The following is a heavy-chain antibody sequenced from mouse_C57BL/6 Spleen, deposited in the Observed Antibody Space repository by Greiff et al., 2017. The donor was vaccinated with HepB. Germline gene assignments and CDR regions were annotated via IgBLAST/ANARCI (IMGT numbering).Heavy chain of an antibody. CDR1: GYSITSGYY. J-gene: IGHJ2*01. V-gene: IGHV3-6*01. CDR3: ARELTGKGY. CDR2: ISYDGSN. D-gene: IGHD4-1*01. Sequence: EVKLLESGPGLVKPSQSLSLTCSVTGYSITSGYYWNWIRQFPGNKLEWMGYISYDGSNNYNPSLKNRISITRDTSKNQFFLKLNSVTTEDTATYYCARELTGKGYWGQGTTLTVSS.